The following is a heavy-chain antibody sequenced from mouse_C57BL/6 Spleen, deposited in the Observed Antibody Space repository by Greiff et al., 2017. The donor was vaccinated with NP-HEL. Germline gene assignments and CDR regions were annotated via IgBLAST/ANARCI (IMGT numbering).Heavy chain of an antibody. V-gene: IGHV1-26*01. J-gene: IGHJ2*01. CDR1: GYTFTDYY. Sequence: EVQLQQSGPELVKPGASVKISCKASGYTFTDYYMNWVKQSHGKSLEWIGDINPNNGGTSYNQKFKGKATLTVDKSSSTAYMELRSLTSEDSAVYYCARGDYDVYFDYWGQGTTLTVSS. CDR2: INPNNGGT. CDR3: ARGDYDVYFDY. D-gene: IGHD2-4*01.